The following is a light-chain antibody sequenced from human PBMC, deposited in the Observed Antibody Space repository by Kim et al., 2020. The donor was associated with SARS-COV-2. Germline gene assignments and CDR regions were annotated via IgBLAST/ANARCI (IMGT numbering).Light chain of an antibody. V-gene: IGLV2-14*03. CDR2: DVS. Sequence: GQSITISCTGTSSDIGGYNHVSWYQHHPGKAPKLMIYDVSKRPSGVSIRFSGSKSGNTASLTISGLQAEDEANYYCSSYTSSSTLIFGGGTKLTVL. CDR3: SSYTSSSTLI. CDR1: SSDIGGYNH. J-gene: IGLJ2*01.